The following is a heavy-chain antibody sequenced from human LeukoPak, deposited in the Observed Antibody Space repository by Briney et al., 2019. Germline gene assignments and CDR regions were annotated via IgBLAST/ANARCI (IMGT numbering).Heavy chain of an antibody. D-gene: IGHD3-10*01. CDR2: FNSSGSTI. Sequence: GGPLRLSCGPSGFTFSVYYMSWMRHATGKGLEWVSYFNSSGSTIYYAHSVKGRFTSSRDNAKNSLYLQMNSLRAEDTAVYYCASEDYYGSGSYGGYWGQGTLVTVSS. CDR1: GFTFSVYY. CDR3: ASEDYYGSGSYGGY. V-gene: IGHV3-11*01. J-gene: IGHJ4*02.